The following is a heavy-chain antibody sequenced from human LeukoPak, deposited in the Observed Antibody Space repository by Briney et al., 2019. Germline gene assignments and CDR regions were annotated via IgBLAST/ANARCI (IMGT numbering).Heavy chain of an antibody. CDR3: ARNRDGYNGPFDY. D-gene: IGHD5-24*01. Sequence: ASVKVSCKASGYTFTAYYIHWVRQAPGQGLEWMGWINLSSGGTNYAQKFQGRVTMTRDTSISTAYMELGRLRYDDTAVYYCARNRDGYNGPFDYWGQGTLVTVSS. CDR1: GYTFTAYY. J-gene: IGHJ4*02. V-gene: IGHV1-2*02. CDR2: INLSSGGT.